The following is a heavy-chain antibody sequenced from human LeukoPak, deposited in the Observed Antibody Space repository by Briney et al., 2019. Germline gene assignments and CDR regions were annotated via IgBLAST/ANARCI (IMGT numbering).Heavy chain of an antibody. CDR1: GGTFSSYA. CDR2: IIPIFGTA. J-gene: IGHJ6*02. Sequence: PVKVSCKASGGTFSSYAISWVRQAPGQGLEWMGGIIPIFGTANYAQKFQGRVTITADESTSTAYMELSSLRSEDTAVYYCARDHPRMATINYYYGMDVWGQGTTVTVSS. D-gene: IGHD5-24*01. V-gene: IGHV1-69*01. CDR3: ARDHPRMATINYYYGMDV.